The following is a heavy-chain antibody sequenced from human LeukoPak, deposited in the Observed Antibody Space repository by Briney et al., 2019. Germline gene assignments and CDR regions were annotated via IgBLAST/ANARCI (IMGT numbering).Heavy chain of an antibody. Sequence: GESLKISCKGSGYSFTSQWIGWVRQMPGKGLEWMGIIYPGDSDTRYSPSFQGQVTISADKSIRTAFLHWSSLKASDTAMYYCARSPASDAFDIWGQGTMVTVSS. D-gene: IGHD2-2*01. CDR2: IYPGDSDT. CDR3: ARSPASDAFDI. V-gene: IGHV5-51*01. CDR1: GYSFTSQW. J-gene: IGHJ3*02.